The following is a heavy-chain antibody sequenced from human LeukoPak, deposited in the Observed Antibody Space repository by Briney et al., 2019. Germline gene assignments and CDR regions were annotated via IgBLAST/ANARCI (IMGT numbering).Heavy chain of an antibody. CDR2: IYYSGST. V-gene: IGHV4-59*01. D-gene: IGHD3-3*01. CDR1: GGSISSYY. CDR3: ARDSGYDFWSGQRGMDV. Sequence: SETLSLTRTVSGGSISSYYWSWIRQPPGKRLEWIGYIYYSGSTNYNPSLKSRVTISVDTSKNQFSLKLSSVTAADTAVYYCARDSGYDFWSGQRGMDVWGQGTTVTVSS. J-gene: IGHJ6*02.